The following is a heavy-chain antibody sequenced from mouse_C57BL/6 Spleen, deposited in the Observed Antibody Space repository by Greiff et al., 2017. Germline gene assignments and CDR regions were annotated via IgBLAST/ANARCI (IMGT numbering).Heavy chain of an antibody. CDR2: IHPNSGST. CDR1: GYTFTSYW. J-gene: IGHJ1*03. D-gene: IGHD1-1*01. V-gene: IGHV1-64*01. Sequence: QVQLQQPGAELVKPGASVKLSCKASGYTFTSYWMHWVKQRPGQGLEWIGMIHPNSGSTNYNEKFKSKATLTVDKSSSTAYMQLSSLTSEDSAVYYCARDYGSSYVEWYFDVWGTGTTVTVSS. CDR3: ARDYGSSYVEWYFDV.